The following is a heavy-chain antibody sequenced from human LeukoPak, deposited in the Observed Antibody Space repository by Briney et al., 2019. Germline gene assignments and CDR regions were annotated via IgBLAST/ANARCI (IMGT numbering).Heavy chain of an antibody. D-gene: IGHD6-19*01. CDR2: ISWDGGST. J-gene: IGHJ6*02. CDR3: AKEARTVVAGRYYYYGMDV. Sequence: GGSLRLSCAASGFTFYDYTMHWVRQAPGKGLEWVSLISWDGGSTYYADSVKGRFTISRDNSKNSLYLQMNSLRTEDTALYYCAKEARTVVAGRYYYYGMDVWGQGTTVTVSS. CDR1: GFTFYDYT. V-gene: IGHV3-43*01.